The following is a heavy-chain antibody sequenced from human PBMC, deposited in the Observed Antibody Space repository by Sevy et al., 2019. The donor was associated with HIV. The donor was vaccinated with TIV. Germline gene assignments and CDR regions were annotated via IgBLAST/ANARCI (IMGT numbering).Heavy chain of an antibody. D-gene: IGHD5-12*01. Sequence: GGSLRLSCVASGFIFSSYGMHWVRQAPGKGLEWVAVIWYDGSNKYYVDSVKGRFTISRDNSKNTLYLQMNSLRVEDTAVYYCARVGEGRDGYNFFDYWGQGTLVTVSS. CDR1: GFIFSSYG. J-gene: IGHJ4*02. V-gene: IGHV3-33*01. CDR2: IWYDGSNK. CDR3: ARVGEGRDGYNFFDY.